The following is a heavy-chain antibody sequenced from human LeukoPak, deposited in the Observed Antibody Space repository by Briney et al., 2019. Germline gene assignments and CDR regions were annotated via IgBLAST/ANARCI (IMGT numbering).Heavy chain of an antibody. V-gene: IGHV3-7*01. Sequence: HPGGSLRLSCAASGFSFSVYSMSWVRQAPGKGLEWVANIKEDGSEEYYVDSVKGRFTISRDNAKKSLYLQMNSLRAEDTAVYYCARTPTAKQLVRPSDYWGQGTLVTVSS. CDR3: ARTPTAKQLVRPSDY. CDR2: IKEDGSEE. CDR1: GFSFSVYS. J-gene: IGHJ4*02. D-gene: IGHD6-13*01.